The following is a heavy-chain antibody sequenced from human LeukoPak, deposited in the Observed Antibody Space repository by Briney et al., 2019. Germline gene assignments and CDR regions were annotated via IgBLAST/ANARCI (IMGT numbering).Heavy chain of an antibody. J-gene: IGHJ4*02. CDR1: GYTFTSYG. CDR3: ATTTGTTYFDY. V-gene: IGHV1-18*01. Sequence: GASVRVSCTASGYTFTSYGISWVRQAPGQGLEWMGWISAYNSNTNYAQTLQGRVTITTDKSKSTAYMELKSLRSDDTAVYYCATTTGTTYFDYWGQGTLVTVSS. D-gene: IGHD1-1*01. CDR2: ISAYNSNT.